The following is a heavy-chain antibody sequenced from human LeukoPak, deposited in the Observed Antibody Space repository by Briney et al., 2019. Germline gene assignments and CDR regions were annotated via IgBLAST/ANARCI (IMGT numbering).Heavy chain of an antibody. V-gene: IGHV1-69*04. CDR1: GGTFSSYA. D-gene: IGHD3-22*01. CDR3: ARGHYDSSGYFY. Sequence: SVKVSCKASGGTFSSYAISWVRQAPGQGLKWMGRIIPILGIANYAQKFQGRVTITADKSTSTAYMELSSLRSEDTAVYYCARGHYDSSGYFYWGQGTLVTVSS. CDR2: IIPILGIA. J-gene: IGHJ4*02.